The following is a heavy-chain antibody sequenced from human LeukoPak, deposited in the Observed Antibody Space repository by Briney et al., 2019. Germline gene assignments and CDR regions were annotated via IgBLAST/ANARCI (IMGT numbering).Heavy chain of an antibody. Sequence: GGSLRLSCAASGFTFSSYAMSWVRQAPGKGLEWVSAISGSGGSTYYADSVKGRFTISRDNSKNTLYLQMNSLRAEDTAVYYCAKEGITGYCSGGSCYSYYYMDVCGKGTTVTVSS. CDR2: ISGSGGST. CDR1: GFTFSSYA. J-gene: IGHJ6*03. V-gene: IGHV3-23*01. CDR3: AKEGITGYCSGGSCYSYYYMDV. D-gene: IGHD2-15*01.